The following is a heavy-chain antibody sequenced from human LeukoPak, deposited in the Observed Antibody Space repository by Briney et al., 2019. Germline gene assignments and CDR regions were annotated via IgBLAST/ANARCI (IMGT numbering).Heavy chain of an antibody. CDR2: INHSGST. D-gene: IGHD2-15*01. CDR1: GGSFSGYY. CDR3: HHNWFDP. J-gene: IGHJ5*02. Sequence: SETLSLTCAVYGGSFSGYYWSWIRQPPGKGLEWIGEINHSGSTNYNPSLKSRVTISVDTSKNQFSLKLSSVPAADTAVYVTHHNWFDPWGQGTLVTVSS. V-gene: IGHV4-34*01.